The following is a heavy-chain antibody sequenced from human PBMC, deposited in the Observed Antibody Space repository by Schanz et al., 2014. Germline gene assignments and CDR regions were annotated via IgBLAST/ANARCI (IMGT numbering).Heavy chain of an antibody. D-gene: IGHD3-10*01. V-gene: IGHV3-23*04. CDR3: AKYRGYYRVSGSYRELEY. CDR2: MNESHSTI. Sequence: EVQLVESGGGLVQPGGSLRLSCAASGFGFSSYSMNWVRQAPGKGLEWVSAMNESHSTIYYADSVRGRFTISRDNAENTLYLQMNSLRPEDTAVYYCAKYRGYYRVSGSYRELEYWGQGTLVTVSS. J-gene: IGHJ4*02. CDR1: GFGFSSYS.